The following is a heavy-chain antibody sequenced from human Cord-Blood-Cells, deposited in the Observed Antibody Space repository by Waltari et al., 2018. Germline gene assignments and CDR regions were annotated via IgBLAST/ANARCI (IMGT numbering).Heavy chain of an antibody. CDR1: GGSMRSSCYY. CDR3: ARHSSGAFDY. CDR2: IYYSGST. D-gene: IGHD7-27*01. V-gene: IGHV4-39*01. Sequence: QLQLQESGPGLVKPSETLSHTCTVSGGSMRSSCYYWGWIRQPPGKGLEWIGFIYYSGSTYYNPSLKSRVTISVDTSKNQFSLKLSSVTAADTAVYYCARHSSGAFDYWGQGTLVTVSS. J-gene: IGHJ4*02.